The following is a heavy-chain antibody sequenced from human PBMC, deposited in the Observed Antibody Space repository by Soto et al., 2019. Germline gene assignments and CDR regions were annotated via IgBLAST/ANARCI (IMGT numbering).Heavy chain of an antibody. V-gene: IGHV4-59*01. D-gene: IGHD6-19*01. Sequence: QVQLQESGPGLVKPSETLSLTCTVSGGSISSYYWSWIRQPPGKGLEWIGYIYYSGSTNYNPSLKSRVTISVDTSKNQFSLKLSSVTAADTAVYYCARGGWYDAFDIWGQGTMVTVSS. CDR3: ARGGWYDAFDI. CDR1: GGSISSYY. CDR2: IYYSGST. J-gene: IGHJ3*02.